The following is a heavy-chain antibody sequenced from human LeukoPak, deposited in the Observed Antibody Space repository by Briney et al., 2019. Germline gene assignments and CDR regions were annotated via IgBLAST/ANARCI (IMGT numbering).Heavy chain of an antibody. CDR3: ARDPAAAPYFDY. J-gene: IGHJ4*02. CDR1: GFTFSSYL. D-gene: IGHD6-6*01. CDR2: IKQDGSVK. Sequence: GGPLRLSCAASGFTFSSYLMNWVRQAPGKGLEWVATIKQDGSVKNYVGSVKGRFTVSRDNAKNLVYLQMSSLRAEDTAVYYCARDPAAAPYFDYWGQGALVTVSS. V-gene: IGHV3-7*01.